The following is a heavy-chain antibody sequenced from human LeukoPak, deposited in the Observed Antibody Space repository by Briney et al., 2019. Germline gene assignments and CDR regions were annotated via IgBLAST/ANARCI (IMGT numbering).Heavy chain of an antibody. CDR2: IHSSGST. D-gene: IGHD2-15*01. Sequence: SETLSLTCTVSGGPISSDYWSWVRQPPGKGLEWIGYIHSSGSTNYNPSLKSRVTISVDTSKNEFSLKLSSVNAADTAVYYCARGRGLDYWGQGTLVTVSS. CDR3: ARGRGLDY. CDR1: GGPISSDY. J-gene: IGHJ4*02. V-gene: IGHV4-59*01.